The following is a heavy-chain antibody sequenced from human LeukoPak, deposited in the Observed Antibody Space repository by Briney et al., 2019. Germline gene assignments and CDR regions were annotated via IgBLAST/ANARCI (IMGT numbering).Heavy chain of an antibody. CDR3: AKDRPPECSSTSCFAEYFQH. Sequence: PGRSLRLSCAASGFTFSSYGMHWVRQAPGKGLEWVAVISYDGSNKYYAGSVKGRFTISRDNSKITLYLQMNSLRAEDTAVYYCAKDRPPECSSTSCFAEYFQHWGQGTLVTVSS. J-gene: IGHJ1*01. CDR2: ISYDGSNK. D-gene: IGHD2-2*01. CDR1: GFTFSSYG. V-gene: IGHV3-30*18.